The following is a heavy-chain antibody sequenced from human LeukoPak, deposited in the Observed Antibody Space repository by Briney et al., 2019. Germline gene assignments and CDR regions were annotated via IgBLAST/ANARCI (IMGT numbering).Heavy chain of an antibody. Sequence: PSETLSLTCTVSGGSISSSSYYWGWIRQPPGKGLEWIGSIYYSGSTYYNPSLKSRVTISVDTSKNQFSLKLSSVTAADTAVYYCARDHHSSGWYDWFDPWGQGTLVTVSS. CDR1: GGSISSSSYY. CDR2: IYYSGST. V-gene: IGHV4-39*07. J-gene: IGHJ5*02. CDR3: ARDHHSSGWYDWFDP. D-gene: IGHD6-19*01.